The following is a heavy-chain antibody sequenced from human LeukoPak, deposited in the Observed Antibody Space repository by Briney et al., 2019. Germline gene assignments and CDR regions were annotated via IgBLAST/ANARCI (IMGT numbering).Heavy chain of an antibody. CDR2: INPNSGGT. D-gene: IGHD5-12*01. V-gene: IGHV1-2*02. CDR1: GYTFTGHY. J-gene: IGHJ4*02. Sequence: ASVKVSCKASGYTFTGHYMHWVRQAPGQGLEWVGWINPNSGGTNYAQKFQGRVTMTRDTSTSTIYMELSSLRSEDTAMYYCARSGRGTYYYFDLWGQGTLVTVSS. CDR3: ARSGRGTYYYFDL.